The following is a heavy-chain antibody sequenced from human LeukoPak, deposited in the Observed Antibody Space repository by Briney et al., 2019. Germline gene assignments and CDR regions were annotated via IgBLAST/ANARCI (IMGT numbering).Heavy chain of an antibody. CDR2: INPSGGST. D-gene: IGHD3-22*01. Sequence: GASVKVSCKASGYTFTSYYMHWVRQAPGQGLEWMGIINPSGGSTSYAQKFQGRVTMTRDMSTSTVYMELSSLRSEDTAVYYCARDYLPTYYYDSSGYYYGYFDYWGQGTLVTVSS. V-gene: IGHV1-46*01. CDR1: GYTFTSYY. J-gene: IGHJ4*02. CDR3: ARDYLPTYYYDSSGYYYGYFDY.